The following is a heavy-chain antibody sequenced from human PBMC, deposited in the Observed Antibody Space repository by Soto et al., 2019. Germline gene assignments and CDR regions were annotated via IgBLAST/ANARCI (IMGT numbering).Heavy chain of an antibody. CDR2: IIPILGIA. CDR3: ASSAVGVVIILDAFDI. Sequence: GASVKVSFKASGGTFSSYTISWVRQAPGQGLEWMGRIIPILGIANYAQKFQGRVTIIADKSTSTAYMELSSLRSEDTAVYYCASSAVGVVIILDAFDIWGQGTMVTVSS. D-gene: IGHD3-3*01. V-gene: IGHV1-69*02. J-gene: IGHJ3*02. CDR1: GGTFSSYT.